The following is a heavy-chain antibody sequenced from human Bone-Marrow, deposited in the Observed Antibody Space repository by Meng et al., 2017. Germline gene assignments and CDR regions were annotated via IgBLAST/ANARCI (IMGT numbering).Heavy chain of an antibody. V-gene: IGHV3-53*01. J-gene: IGHJ4*02. CDR1: GFSVSSNY. CDR3: ARDEDISAAGKLFGDY. CDR2: VYTGGST. Sequence: GESLKISCAVSGFSVSSNYMTWVRQAPGKGLEWVSVVYTGGSTYYADSVNGRFTISRDDSKNMLYLQMNSLKVEDTAVYYCARDEDISAAGKLFGDYWGQGTLVTVSS. D-gene: IGHD6-13*01.